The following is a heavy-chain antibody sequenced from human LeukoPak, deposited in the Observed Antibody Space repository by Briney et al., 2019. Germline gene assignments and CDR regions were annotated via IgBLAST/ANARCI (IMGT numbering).Heavy chain of an antibody. Sequence: GGSLRLSCAASGFTFSSYGMHWVRQAPGKGLEWVAFIRYDGSNKYYADSVKGRFTNSRDNSKNTLYLQMNSLRAEDTAVYYCANSEIQQIDYWGQGTLVTVSS. V-gene: IGHV3-30*02. CDR1: GFTFSSYG. CDR2: IRYDGSNK. D-gene: IGHD1-14*01. J-gene: IGHJ4*02. CDR3: ANSEIQQIDY.